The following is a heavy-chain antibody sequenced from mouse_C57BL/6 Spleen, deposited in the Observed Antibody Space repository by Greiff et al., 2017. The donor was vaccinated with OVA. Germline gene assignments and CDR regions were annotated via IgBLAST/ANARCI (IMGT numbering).Heavy chain of an antibody. D-gene: IGHD3-2*02. V-gene: IGHV1-81*01. CDR3: AREWSSGYFAY. CDR2: IYPRSGNT. J-gene: IGHJ3*01. Sequence: VKLMESGAELARPGASVKLSCKASGYTFTSYGISWVKQRTGQGLEWIGEIYPRSGNTYYNEKFKGKATLTADKSSSTAYMELRSLTSEDSAVYFCAREWSSGYFAYWGQGTLVTVSA. CDR1: GYTFTSYG.